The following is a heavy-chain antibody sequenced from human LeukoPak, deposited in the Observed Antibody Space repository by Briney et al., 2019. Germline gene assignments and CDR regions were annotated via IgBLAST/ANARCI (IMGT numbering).Heavy chain of an antibody. J-gene: IGHJ5*02. V-gene: IGHV4-4*07. Sequence: SETLSLTCTVSGGSINIYWSRIRQPAGKGLEWIGRISGSRTITYNPALQSRLSISIDTSKNQFSLKLMSVTAADTAVYYCARDSGTTGEVKFDPWGQGTLVTVSS. CDR2: ISGSRTI. CDR1: GGSINIY. D-gene: IGHD3-10*01. CDR3: ARDSGTTGEVKFDP.